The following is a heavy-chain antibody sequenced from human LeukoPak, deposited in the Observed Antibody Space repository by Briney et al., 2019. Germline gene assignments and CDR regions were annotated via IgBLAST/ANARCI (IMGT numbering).Heavy chain of an antibody. J-gene: IGHJ4*01. Sequence: ASVTVSCKPSGYIYTPYYTHWVRPAPGQGLEWMGWVDPRNGATHYAQKFQGRITMTRDTSISTAYLQLSNLISDDTAIYYCAQIGILGSYWDFHSWGHGTLVTVSS. CDR1: GYIYTPYY. CDR2: VDPRNGAT. V-gene: IGHV1-2*02. D-gene: IGHD1-26*01. CDR3: AQIGILGSYWDFHS.